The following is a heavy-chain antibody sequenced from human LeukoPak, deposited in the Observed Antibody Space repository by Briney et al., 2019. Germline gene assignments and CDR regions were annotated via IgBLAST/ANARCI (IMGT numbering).Heavy chain of an antibody. D-gene: IGHD1-14*01. V-gene: IGHV1-69*05. CDR1: GGTFSSYA. CDR2: IIPIFGTA. CDR3: ARTPRSPWNNWFDP. Sequence: SVKVSCKASGGTFSSYAISWVRQAPGQGLELMGGIIPIFGTANYAQKFQGRVTITTDESTSTAYMELSSLRSEDTAVYYCARTPRSPWNNWFDPWGQGTLVTVSS. J-gene: IGHJ5*02.